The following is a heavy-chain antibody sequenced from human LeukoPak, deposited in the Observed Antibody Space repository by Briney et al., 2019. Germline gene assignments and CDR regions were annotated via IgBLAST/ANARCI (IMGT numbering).Heavy chain of an antibody. CDR2: INHGGGT. CDR3: TRRLYSSSYYQGVCWYFDL. D-gene: IGHD6-13*01. V-gene: IGHV4-34*01. J-gene: IGHJ2*01. Sequence: PSETLSLTCAVYGTSFSDYYWSWIRQPPGKGLEWIGEINHGGGTNYNPSLKSQVTISVDTSKNQFSLKLSSVTAADTAVYYCTRRLYSSSYYQGVCWYFDLWGRGTLVTVSS. CDR1: GTSFSDYY.